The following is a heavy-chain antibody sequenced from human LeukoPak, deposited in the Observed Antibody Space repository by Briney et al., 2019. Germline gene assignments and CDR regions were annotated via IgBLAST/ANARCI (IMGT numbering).Heavy chain of an antibody. Sequence: GGSLRLSCAASGFTFSSYAMSWVRQGPGKGLEWVSIIYGAGTTNYADSVKGRFTISRDSSTNSLYLQMNSLRAGDTAVYFCAKILSDTNGWYHFDYWGQGALVTVSS. D-gene: IGHD6-19*01. CDR1: GFTFSSYA. CDR3: AKILSDTNGWYHFDY. CDR2: IYGAGTT. V-gene: IGHV3-66*01. J-gene: IGHJ4*02.